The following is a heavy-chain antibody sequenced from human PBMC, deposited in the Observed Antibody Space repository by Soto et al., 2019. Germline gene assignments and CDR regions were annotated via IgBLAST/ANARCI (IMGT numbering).Heavy chain of an antibody. V-gene: IGHV5-10-1*01. CDR3: ARRHCARRGYYNGMVV. J-gene: IGHJ6*02. CDR2: IDPSDSYT. Sequence: GESLKISCKGSGYSFTSYWISWVRQMPGKGLEWMGRIDPSDSYTNYSPSFQGHVTISADKSISTAYLQWSSLKASDTAMYYCARRHCARRGYYNGMVVRCQGTSVTVS. CDR1: GYSFTSYW.